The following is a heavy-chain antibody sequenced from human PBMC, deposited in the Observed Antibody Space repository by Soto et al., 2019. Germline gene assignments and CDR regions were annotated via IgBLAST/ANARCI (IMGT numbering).Heavy chain of an antibody. CDR3: ARVSSIAARRSYDS. CDR1: GYTFTIHD. D-gene: IGHD6-6*01. V-gene: IGHV1-8*01. J-gene: IGHJ4*02. Sequence: ASVKVSCKASGYTFTIHDIHWVRQAPGQGLKWMAGLNPHSGKAAYAQRFQGRLTMTGNASTSTAYMELSGLRSEDTAMYYCARVSSIAARRSYDSWGQGTLVTVSS. CDR2: LNPHSGKA.